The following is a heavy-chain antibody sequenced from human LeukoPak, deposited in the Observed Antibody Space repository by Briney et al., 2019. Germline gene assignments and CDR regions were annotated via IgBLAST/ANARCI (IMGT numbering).Heavy chain of an antibody. D-gene: IGHD3-3*01. CDR1: GFTFSSYA. CDR2: ISGSGGST. CDR3: AKADYDFWSGVDY. J-gene: IGHJ4*02. V-gene: IGHV3-23*01. Sequence: GESLRLSCAASGFTFSSYAMSWVRQAPGKGLEWVSAISGSGGSTYYADSVEGRFTISRDNSKNTLYLQMNSLRAEDTAVYYCAKADYDFWSGVDYWGQGTLVTVSS.